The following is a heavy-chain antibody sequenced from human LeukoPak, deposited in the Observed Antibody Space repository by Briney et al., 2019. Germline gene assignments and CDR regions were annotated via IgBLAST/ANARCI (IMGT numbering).Heavy chain of an antibody. Sequence: SETLSLTCGVYGGALSGYYWSWIRQPPGRGLEWIGEINQSGNTNYNPSLKSRVTISIDRSKNQFSLNLSSVAAADTGVYYCATKYSVAVAANPPYRDHWGQGT. V-gene: IGHV4-34*01. CDR3: ATKYSVAVAANPPYRDH. CDR1: GGALSGYY. CDR2: INQSGNT. J-gene: IGHJ4*02. D-gene: IGHD6-19*01.